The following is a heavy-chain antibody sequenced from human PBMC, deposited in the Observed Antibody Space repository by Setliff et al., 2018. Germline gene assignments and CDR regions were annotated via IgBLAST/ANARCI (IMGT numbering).Heavy chain of an antibody. CDR1: GYTFTGYY. V-gene: IGHV1-2*02. Sequence: ASVKVSCKASGYTFTGYYMHWVRQAPGQGLEWMGWINPNSGGTNYAQKFQGRVTMTRDTSISTAYMELSRLRSDDTAVYYCARTGYYDYVWGSYRHFDYWGQGTLVTVS. CDR2: INPNSGGT. CDR3: ARTGYYDYVWGSYRHFDY. D-gene: IGHD3-16*02. J-gene: IGHJ4*02.